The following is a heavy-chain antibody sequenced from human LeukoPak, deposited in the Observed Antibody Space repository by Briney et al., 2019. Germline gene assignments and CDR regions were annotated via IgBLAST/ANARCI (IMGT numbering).Heavy chain of an antibody. J-gene: IGHJ4*02. V-gene: IGHV3-23*01. D-gene: IGHD4-17*01. CDR2: IRGSDGST. CDR3: AKDVYGDYGGLDY. CDR1: GFPFSTYA. Sequence: GGSLRLSCAASGFPFSTYAMSWVRQAPGKGLEWVSSIRGSDGSTYYADSVKGRFAISRGNSKNTLYLQMNSLRAEDTAVYYCAKDVYGDYGGLDYWGQGTLVTVSS.